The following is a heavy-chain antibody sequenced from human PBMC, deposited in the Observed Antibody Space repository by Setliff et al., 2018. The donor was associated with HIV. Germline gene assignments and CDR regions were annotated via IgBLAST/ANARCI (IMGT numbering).Heavy chain of an antibody. CDR3: ARVPVMATITYWYFDL. CDR1: GFTFSDYY. CDR2: ISRGGRTK. J-gene: IGHJ2*01. Sequence: GGSLRLSCAASGFTFSDYYMSWIRQAPGKGLEWISYISRGGRTKYYTDSVKGRFTISRDNAKNSLYLQMNSLRAEDTTIYYCARVPVMATITYWYFDLWGRGTLVTVSS. D-gene: IGHD5-12*01. V-gene: IGHV3-11*04.